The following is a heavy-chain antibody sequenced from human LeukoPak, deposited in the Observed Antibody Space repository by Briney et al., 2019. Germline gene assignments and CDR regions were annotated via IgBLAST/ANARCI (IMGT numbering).Heavy chain of an antibody. Sequence: PGGSLRLSCAASGFTFSSYAMSWVRQAPGKGLEWVSAISGSGGSTYYADSVKGRFTISRDNSKNTVYLQMNSLRAEDTAVYYCAKDPGKTVTHSSIYFDYWGQGTLVTVSS. CDR2: ISGSGGST. CDR1: GFTFSSYA. V-gene: IGHV3-23*01. D-gene: IGHD4-17*01. J-gene: IGHJ4*02. CDR3: AKDPGKTVTHSSIYFDY.